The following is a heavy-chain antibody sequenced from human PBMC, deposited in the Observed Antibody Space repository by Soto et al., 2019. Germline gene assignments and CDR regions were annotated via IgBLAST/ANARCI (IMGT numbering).Heavy chain of an antibody. J-gene: IGHJ6*03. Sequence: SGPTMVNPTQTLTLTCTFSGFSLSTSGMCVSWIRQPPGKALEWLARIDWDDDKYYSTPLKTRLTISKDTSKNQVVLTMANMDPVDTATYYCARIPGSLQGTMDVWGKGTTVTVSS. CDR2: IDWDDDK. V-gene: IGHV2-70*11. D-gene: IGHD1-26*01. CDR1: GFSLSTSGMC. CDR3: ARIPGSLQGTMDV.